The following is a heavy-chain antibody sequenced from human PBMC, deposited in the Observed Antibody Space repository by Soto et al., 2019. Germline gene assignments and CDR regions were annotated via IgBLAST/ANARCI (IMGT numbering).Heavy chain of an antibody. D-gene: IGHD3-3*02. V-gene: IGHV1-18*01. CDR2: TSGYSGNS. J-gene: IGHJ3*01. CDR3: ARDIFGHVDAFDL. Sequence: ASVMVSSKAAGYIFSSFYINCVLQPLGQGLEGMGWTSGYSGNSKYANKSQGRVTMTTDTATKTGYMEMRSLTSDYTAVYYCARDIFGHVDAFDLWGQGTMVTVSS. CDR1: GYIFSSFY.